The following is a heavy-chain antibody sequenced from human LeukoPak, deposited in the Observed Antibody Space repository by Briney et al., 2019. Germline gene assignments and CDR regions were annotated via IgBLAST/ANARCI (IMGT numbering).Heavy chain of an antibody. V-gene: IGHV4-34*01. J-gene: IGHJ4*02. CDR1: GVSFSGYY. CDR2: INHSGST. Sequence: SSETLSLTCAVYGVSFSGYYWSWIRQPPGKGLEWIGEINHSGSTNYNPSLKSRVTISVDTSKNQFSLKLSSVTAADTAVYYCASGPYYWGQGTLVTVSS. CDR3: ASGPYY.